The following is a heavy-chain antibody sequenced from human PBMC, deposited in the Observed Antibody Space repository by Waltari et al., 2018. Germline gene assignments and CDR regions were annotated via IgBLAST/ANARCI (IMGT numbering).Heavy chain of an antibody. CDR2: ISSSSSTI. J-gene: IGHJ4*02. CDR1: GFTFSSYS. V-gene: IGHV3-48*01. Sequence: EVQLVESGGGLVQPGGSLRLSCAASGFTFSSYSMNWVRQAPGKGLEWVSYISSSSSTIYYTDSVKGRFTISRDNAKNSLYLQMNSLRAEDTAVYYCASIAAAAQGCGWGQGTLVTVSS. CDR3: ASIAAAAQGCG. D-gene: IGHD6-13*01.